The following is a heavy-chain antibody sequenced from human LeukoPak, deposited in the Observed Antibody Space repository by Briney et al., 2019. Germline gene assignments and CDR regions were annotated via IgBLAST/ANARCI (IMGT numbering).Heavy chain of an antibody. Sequence: GGSLRLSCAASGFTFSSYGMHWVRQAPGKGLEWVAFIRYDGSNKYYADSVKGRFTISRDNSKNTLYLQMNSLRAEDTAVYYCAKDRGHYYGSGSYYDTYYSDYWGQGTLVTVSS. J-gene: IGHJ4*02. CDR1: GFTFSSYG. V-gene: IGHV3-30*02. D-gene: IGHD3-10*01. CDR3: AKDRGHYYGSGSYYDTYYSDY. CDR2: IRYDGSNK.